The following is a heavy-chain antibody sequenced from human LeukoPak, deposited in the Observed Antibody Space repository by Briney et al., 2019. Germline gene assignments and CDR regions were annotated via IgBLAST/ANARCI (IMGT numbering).Heavy chain of an antibody. CDR1: GFTFSSYA. J-gene: IGHJ4*02. V-gene: IGHV3-30-3*01. CDR2: ISYDGSNK. D-gene: IGHD3-22*01. Sequence: GGSLRLSCAASGFTFSSYAMHWVRQAPGKGLEWVAVISYDGSNKYYADSVKGRFTISRDNSKNTLYLQMNSLRAEDTAVYHCARDPPSYYYDSSGPQKPDYWGQGTLITVSS. CDR3: ARDPPSYYYDSSGPQKPDY.